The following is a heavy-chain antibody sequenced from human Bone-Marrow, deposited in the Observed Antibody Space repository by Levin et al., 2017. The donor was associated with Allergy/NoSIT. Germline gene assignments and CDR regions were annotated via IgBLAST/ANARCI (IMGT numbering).Heavy chain of an antibody. CDR3: AKPLVVTAIPPYYFDY. CDR2: ISYDGSNK. D-gene: IGHD2-21*02. V-gene: IGHV3-30*18. J-gene: IGHJ4*02. Sequence: PGGSLRLSCAASGFTFSSYGMHWVRQAPGKGLEWVAVISYDGSNKYYADSVKGRFTISRDNSKNTLYLQMNSLRAEDTAVYYCAKPLVVTAIPPYYFDYWGQGTLVTVSS. CDR1: GFTFSSYG.